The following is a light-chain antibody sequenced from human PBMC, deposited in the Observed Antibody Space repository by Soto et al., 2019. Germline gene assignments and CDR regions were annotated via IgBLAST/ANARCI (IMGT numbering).Light chain of an antibody. CDR3: QQRYHSPRT. CDR2: GAS. Sequence: DIPMTQSPSSLSASVGDRVTIACRTSQSINNFLNWNQQKPGNAPKLLIYGASTLHREVPSRFSGSGSGTDFTLTITNVQPEDFATYFCQQRYHSPRTFGQGTTLEI. V-gene: IGKV1-39*01. J-gene: IGKJ2*01. CDR1: QSINNF.